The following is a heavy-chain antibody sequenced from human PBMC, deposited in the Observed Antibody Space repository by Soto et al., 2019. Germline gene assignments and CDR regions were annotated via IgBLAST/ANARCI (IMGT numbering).Heavy chain of an antibody. CDR3: ARDYIPHIVVVTARPRGWFDP. CDR1: GFTFSSYW. CDR2: INSDGSST. V-gene: IGHV3-74*01. Sequence: EVQLVESGGGLVQPGGSLRLSCAASGFTFSSYWMHWVRQAPGKGLVWVSRINSDGSSTSYADSVKGRFTISRDNAKNTLYQQMNSLRAEDTAVYYCARDYIPHIVVVTARPRGWFDPWGQGTLVTVSS. D-gene: IGHD2-21*02. J-gene: IGHJ5*02.